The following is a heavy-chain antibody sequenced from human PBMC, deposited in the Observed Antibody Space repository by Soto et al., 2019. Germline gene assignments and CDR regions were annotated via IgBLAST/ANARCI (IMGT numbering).Heavy chain of an antibody. CDR1: GFTFDDYA. D-gene: IGHD2-15*01. V-gene: IGHV3-9*01. CDR2: IGWNYDSKGYGDSI. CDR3: GKDIYGRVARPAMIFDS. Sequence: EVQLVESGGGLVQPGRSLRLSCAASGFTFDDYAMHWVRQAPGKGLEWVSSIGWNYDSKGYGDSIAYAVSVKGRFTISRDNAKRSLYLQINVRRAEDRALYYLGKDIYGRVARPAMIFDSWGQGTLVTVSS. J-gene: IGHJ5*01.